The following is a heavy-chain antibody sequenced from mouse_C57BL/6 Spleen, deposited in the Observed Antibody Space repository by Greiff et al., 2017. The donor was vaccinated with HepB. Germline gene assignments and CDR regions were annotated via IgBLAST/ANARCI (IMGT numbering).Heavy chain of an antibody. D-gene: IGHD2-1*01. V-gene: IGHV1-42*01. CDR3: ARKRVYYGNFEGYFDV. CDR1: GYSFTGYY. Sequence: EVQLQQSGPELVKPGASVKISCKASGYSFTGYYMNWVKQSPEKSLEWIGEINPSTGGTTYNQKFKAKATLTVDKSSSTAYMQLKSLTSEDSAVYYCARKRVYYGNFEGYFDVWGTGTTVTVSS. CDR2: INPSTGGT. J-gene: IGHJ1*03.